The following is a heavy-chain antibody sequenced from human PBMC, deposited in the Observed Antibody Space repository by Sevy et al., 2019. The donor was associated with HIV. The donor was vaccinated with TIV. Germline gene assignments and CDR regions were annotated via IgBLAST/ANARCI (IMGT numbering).Heavy chain of an antibody. J-gene: IGHJ6*02. V-gene: IGHV3-30*02. D-gene: IGHD6-25*01. CDR1: GFRFNNFG. CDR2: IWYDGINK. CDR3: AKGGSGGIDHYRMDV. Sequence: GGSLRLSCAASGFRFNNFGMYWVRQAPGKGLEGVAFIWYDGINKYYVDSVKGRSTISRDNSKDTLYLEMKSLRLEDTAIYYRAKGGSGGIDHYRMDVWGQGTTVTVSS.